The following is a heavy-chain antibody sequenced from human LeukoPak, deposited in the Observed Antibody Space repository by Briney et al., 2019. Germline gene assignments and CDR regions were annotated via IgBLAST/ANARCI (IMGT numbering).Heavy chain of an antibody. J-gene: IGHJ4*02. Sequence: SETLSLTCTVSGGSMNTYYWTWIRQPAGKGLQWIGYIYPSSFTNYNPSLESRVTISVDTSKNQFSLRLSSVTAADTAVYYCAKYFAATGESHLDYWGQGSLVTVSS. V-gene: IGHV4-59*03. CDR2: IYPSSFT. D-gene: IGHD6-13*01. CDR3: AKYFAATGESHLDY. CDR1: GGSMNTYY.